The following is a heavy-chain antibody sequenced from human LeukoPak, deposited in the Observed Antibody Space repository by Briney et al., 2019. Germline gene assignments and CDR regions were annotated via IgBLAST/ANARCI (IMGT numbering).Heavy chain of an antibody. CDR3: VRSRNYYISGELRRDFDY. CDR1: GFTFDDYA. CDR2: ISWNSGSI. Sequence: GRSLRLSCAASGFTFDDYAMHWVRQAPGKGLEWVSGISWNSGSIGYADSVKGRFTISRDDSKSTLYLQMNSLRAEDTAVYFCVRSRNYYISGELRRDFDYWGQGALVTVSS. D-gene: IGHD6-19*01. J-gene: IGHJ4*02. V-gene: IGHV3-9*01.